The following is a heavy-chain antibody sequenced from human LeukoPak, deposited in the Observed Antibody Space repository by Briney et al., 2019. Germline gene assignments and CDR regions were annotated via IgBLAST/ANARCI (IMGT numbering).Heavy chain of an antibody. V-gene: IGHV4-4*07. D-gene: IGHD2-21*02. J-gene: IGHJ4*02. Sequence: PSETLSLTCTVSGGSISSYYWSWIRQPAGKGLEWIGRTYTSGSTNYSPSLKSRVTMSVDTSKNQFSLKLSSVTAADTAVYYCAREGSCGGDCYSVDYWGQGTLVIVSS. CDR2: TYTSGST. CDR1: GGSISSYY. CDR3: AREGSCGGDCYSVDY.